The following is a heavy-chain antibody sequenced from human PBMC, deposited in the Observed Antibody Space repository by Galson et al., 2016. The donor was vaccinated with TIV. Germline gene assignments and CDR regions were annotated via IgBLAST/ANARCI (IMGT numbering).Heavy chain of an antibody. CDR1: GYKFSTYW. V-gene: IGHV5-51*01. CDR3: ARHGYDFWNGQDYFFYGMDV. Sequence: QSGAEVKKPGESLKIACKTSGYKFSTYWMSWVRQMPGKGPEWVGHIYPGDSDTRYSPSFQGHVTISADKSIDTAYLQWGSLKASDSAIYYCARHGYDFWNGQDYFFYGMDVWGRGTLVTVSS. D-gene: IGHD3-3*01. J-gene: IGHJ6*02. CDR2: IYPGDSDT.